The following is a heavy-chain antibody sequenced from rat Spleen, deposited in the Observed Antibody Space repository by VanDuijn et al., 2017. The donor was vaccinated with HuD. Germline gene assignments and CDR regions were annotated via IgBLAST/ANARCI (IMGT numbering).Heavy chain of an antibody. CDR2: IGYDGGIT. CDR1: GFTFSDYY. J-gene: IGHJ1*01. Sequence: EVQLVESGGGLVQPGRSMKLSCAASGFTFSDYYLAWVRQAPKKGLEWVATIGYDGGITHYRDSVRGRFTISRDNAKSTLYLQMDSLRSEDTATYYCVRLLGAPDWYFDFWGPGTMVTVSS. CDR3: VRLLGAPDWYFDF. D-gene: IGHD5-1*01. V-gene: IGHV5-7*01.